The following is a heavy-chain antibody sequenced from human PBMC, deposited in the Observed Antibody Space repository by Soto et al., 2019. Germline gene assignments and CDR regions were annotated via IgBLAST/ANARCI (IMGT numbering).Heavy chain of an antibody. Sequence: SETLSLTCTVSGGSISSSSFYWAWIRQPPGEGLEWIGSIYHTGNAYYNPSLKSRVTIFVDTSKNQFSLKLTSVTAADTALYYCARDYFDSSDYTTNWFDPWGQGTLVTVSS. J-gene: IGHJ5*02. CDR2: IYHTGNA. D-gene: IGHD3-22*01. V-gene: IGHV4-39*01. CDR1: GGSISSSSFY. CDR3: ARDYFDSSDYTTNWFDP.